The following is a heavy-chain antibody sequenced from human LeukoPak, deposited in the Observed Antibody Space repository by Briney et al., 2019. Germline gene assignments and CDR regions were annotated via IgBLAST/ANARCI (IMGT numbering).Heavy chain of an antibody. Sequence: SETLSLTCTVSGDSISSGGYYWSWIRQPPGKGLEWIGYIYYSGSTNYNPSLKSRVTISVDTSKNQFSLKLSSVTAADTAVYYCARNPGGNSDGDWFDPWGQGTLVTVSS. CDR2: IYYSGST. D-gene: IGHD5-18*01. CDR1: GDSISSGGYY. J-gene: IGHJ5*02. CDR3: ARNPGGNSDGDWFDP. V-gene: IGHV4-61*08.